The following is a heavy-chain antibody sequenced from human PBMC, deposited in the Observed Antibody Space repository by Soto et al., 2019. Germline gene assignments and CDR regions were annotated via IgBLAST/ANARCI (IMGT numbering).Heavy chain of an antibody. J-gene: IGHJ4*02. CDR3: AKDPSSGFEMESYFDY. Sequence: EVQLSGSGGGLVQPGGSLRLSCAASGFTFSSYAMSWVRQAPGKGLEWVSAISGSSTSTYYADSVKGRFTISRDNSKNTLYLQMNSLRAEDTAVYYCAKDPSSGFEMESYFDYWGQGTLVPVCS. V-gene: IGHV3-23*01. D-gene: IGHD3-10*01. CDR2: ISGSSTST. CDR1: GFTFSSYA.